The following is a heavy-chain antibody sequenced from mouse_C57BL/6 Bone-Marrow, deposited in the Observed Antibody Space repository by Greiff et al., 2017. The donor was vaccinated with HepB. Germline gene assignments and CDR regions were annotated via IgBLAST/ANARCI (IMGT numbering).Heavy chain of an antibody. CDR1: GFTFSDFY. CDR3: ARDAWGYDGYHWYFDV. D-gene: IGHD2-3*01. CDR2: SRNKANDYTT. Sequence: EVQLVESGGGLVQSGRSLRLSCATSGFTFSDFYMEWVRQAPGKGLEWIAASRNKANDYTTEYSASVKGRFIVSRDTSPSILYLQMNALRAEDTAIYYCARDAWGYDGYHWYFDVWGTGTTVTVSS. V-gene: IGHV7-1*01. J-gene: IGHJ1*03.